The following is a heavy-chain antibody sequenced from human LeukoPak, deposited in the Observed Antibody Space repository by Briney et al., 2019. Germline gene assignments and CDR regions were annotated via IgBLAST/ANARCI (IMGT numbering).Heavy chain of an antibody. D-gene: IGHD7-27*01. CDR1: GFTLSNYG. CDR2: MSYDGSNE. CDR3: ARDGSEGSLGFCDY. Sequence: GGSLRLSCAASGFTLSNYGMQWVRQAPGKGLEGGAAMSYDGSNEYYGDSVKGRFIISRDNSKNTLYLQMNSLRAEDTAVYYCARDGSEGSLGFCDYWGQGTLVTVSS. J-gene: IGHJ4*02. V-gene: IGHV3-30*03.